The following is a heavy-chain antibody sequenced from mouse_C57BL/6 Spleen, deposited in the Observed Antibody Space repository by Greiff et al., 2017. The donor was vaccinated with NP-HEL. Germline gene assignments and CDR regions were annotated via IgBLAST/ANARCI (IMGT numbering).Heavy chain of an antibody. J-gene: IGHJ4*01. CDR2: INYDGSST. CDR3: ARGAMDY. Sequence: EVMLVESEGGLVQPGSSMKLSCTASGFTFSDYYMAWVRQVPEKGLEWVANINYDGSSTYYLDSLKSRFIISRDNAKNILYLQMSSLKSEDTATYYCARGAMDYWGQGTSVTVSS. V-gene: IGHV5-16*01. CDR1: GFTFSDYY.